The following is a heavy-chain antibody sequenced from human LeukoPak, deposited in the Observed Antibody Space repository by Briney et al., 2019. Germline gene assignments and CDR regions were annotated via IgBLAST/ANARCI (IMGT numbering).Heavy chain of an antibody. J-gene: IGHJ4*02. CDR2: ISAYNGNT. Sequence: ASVKVSCKASGYTFTSYGISWVRQAPGLGLEWMGWISAYNGNTNYAQKLQGRVTMTTDTSTSTAYMELRSLRSDDTAVYYCARDKGTSYLSSFDYWGQGTLVTVSS. CDR3: ARDKGTSYLSSFDY. V-gene: IGHV1-18*01. CDR1: GYTFTSYG. D-gene: IGHD6-6*01.